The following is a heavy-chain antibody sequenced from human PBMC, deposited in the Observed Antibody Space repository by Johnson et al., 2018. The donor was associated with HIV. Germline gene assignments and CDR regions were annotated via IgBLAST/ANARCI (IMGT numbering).Heavy chain of an antibody. CDR1: GFTFSTYA. J-gene: IGHJ3*02. V-gene: IGHV3-23*04. CDR2: ISGSGDST. D-gene: IGHD6-19*01. CDR3: AKDIASGYTNGGTLDI. Sequence: VLLVESGGGLVQPGGSLRLSCAASGFTFSTYAMSWVRQAPGKVLEWVSAISGSGDSTYYADSVKGRFTISRDNSKNSLYLQMNSLRPEDTGLYYCAKDIASGYTNGGTLDIWGQGTMVTVSS.